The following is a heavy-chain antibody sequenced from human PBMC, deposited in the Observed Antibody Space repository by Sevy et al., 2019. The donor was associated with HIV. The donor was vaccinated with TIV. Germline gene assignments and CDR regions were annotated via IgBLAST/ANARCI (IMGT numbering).Heavy chain of an antibody. V-gene: IGHV3-48*02. J-gene: IGHJ5*02. CDR3: AREYYGSGSYEDFDP. Sequence: GGSLRLSCAASGFTFSSYSMNWVRQAPGKGLEWVSYISSSSSTIYYADSVKGRFTISRDNAKNSLYLQMNSLRDEDTAVYYCAREYYGSGSYEDFDPWGQGTLVTDSS. CDR2: ISSSSSTI. CDR1: GFTFSSYS. D-gene: IGHD3-10*01.